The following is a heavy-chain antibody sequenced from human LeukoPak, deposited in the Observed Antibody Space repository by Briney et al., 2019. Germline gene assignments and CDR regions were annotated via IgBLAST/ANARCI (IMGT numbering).Heavy chain of an antibody. CDR3: AMVRGSYYSY. D-gene: IGHD3-10*01. CDR1: GFTFSGSA. CDR2: IRSKDNSYTT. V-gene: IGHV3-73*01. J-gene: IGHJ4*02. Sequence: PGGSLRLSCAASGFTFSGSAMHWGRQASGQGLEWVGRIRSKDNSYTTAYTASVKGRFTISRDDSKNTAYLQMNSLKTEDTAVYYCAMVRGSYYSYWGQGTLVTVSS.